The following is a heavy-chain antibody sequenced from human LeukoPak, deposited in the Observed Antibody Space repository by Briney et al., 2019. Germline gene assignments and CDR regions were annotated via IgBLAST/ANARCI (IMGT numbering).Heavy chain of an antibody. CDR1: GFTFNNHW. D-gene: IGHD6-6*01. CDR2: IDNDGNNT. CDR3: SRARPHNWFDP. Sequence: GGSLPLSCVASGFTFNNHWMHWVRQVPGKGLEWVARIDNDGNNTIYAGSVKARLSIHRQRAKHTLYLPMNSQRATDTSMSYCSRARPHNWFDPWGQGTLVTVSS. V-gene: IGHV3-74*01. J-gene: IGHJ5*02.